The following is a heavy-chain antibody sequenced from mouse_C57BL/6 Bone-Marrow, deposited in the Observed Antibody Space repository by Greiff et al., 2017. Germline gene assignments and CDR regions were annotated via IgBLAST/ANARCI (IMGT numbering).Heavy chain of an antibody. CDR1: GFSLTSYG. D-gene: IGHD1-1*01. CDR2: IWRGGST. V-gene: IGHV2-5*01. J-gene: IGHJ2*01. CDR3: SENGGGYGSSTSYFDY. Sequence: VMLVESGPGLVQPSQSLSITCTVSGFSLTSYGVHWVRQSPGKGLEWLGVIWRGGSTDSNAAFMSRLSITKDHSKSQFFFKMNSLQADDTAIYYCSENGGGYGSSTSYFDYWGQGTTLTVSS.